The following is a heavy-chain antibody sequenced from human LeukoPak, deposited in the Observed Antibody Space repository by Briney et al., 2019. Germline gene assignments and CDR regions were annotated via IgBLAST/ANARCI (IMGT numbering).Heavy chain of an antibody. CDR3: ARGPYGSGSYLDY. V-gene: IGHV4-59*01. Sequence: SETLSLTCTVSGGSIISYYWSWIRQPPGKGQEWIGYIYYSGSTNYNPSLKSRVTISVDTSKNQFSLNLTSMTAADTAVYYCARGPYGSGSYLDYWGQGTLVTVSS. J-gene: IGHJ4*02. CDR1: GGSIISYY. CDR2: IYYSGST. D-gene: IGHD3-10*01.